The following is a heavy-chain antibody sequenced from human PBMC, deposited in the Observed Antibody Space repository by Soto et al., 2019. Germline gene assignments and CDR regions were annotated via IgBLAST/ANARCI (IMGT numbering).Heavy chain of an antibody. Sequence: GGSLRLSCAASGFTFSDYYMSWIRQAPGKGLEWVSYISSSGSTIYYADSVKGRFTISRDNAKHSLYLQMNSLRAEDTVVYYCARVHDSTGSGWFDPWGQGTLVTVSS. D-gene: IGHD3-22*01. J-gene: IGHJ5*02. CDR2: ISSSGSTI. CDR1: GFTFSDYY. CDR3: ARVHDSTGSGWFDP. V-gene: IGHV3-11*01.